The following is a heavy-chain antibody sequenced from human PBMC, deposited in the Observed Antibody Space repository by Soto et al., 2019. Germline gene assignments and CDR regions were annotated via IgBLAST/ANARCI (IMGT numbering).Heavy chain of an antibody. Sequence: RASVKVSCKASGYTFTSYAMHWVRQAPGQRLEWMGWINAGNGNTKYSQKFQGRVTITRDTSASTAYMELSSLRSEDTAVYYCARDLGIGYSYGLYGMDVWGQGTTVTVSS. CDR3: ARDLGIGYSYGLYGMDV. V-gene: IGHV1-3*01. D-gene: IGHD5-18*01. CDR2: INAGNGNT. CDR1: GYTFTSYA. J-gene: IGHJ6*02.